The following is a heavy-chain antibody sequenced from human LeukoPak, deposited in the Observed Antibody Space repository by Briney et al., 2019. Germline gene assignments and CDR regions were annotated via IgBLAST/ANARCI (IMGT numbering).Heavy chain of an antibody. CDR1: GYSFTVYY. D-gene: IGHD4-17*01. CDR2: INPNSGGT. Sequence: GASVTVSFTSSGYSFTVYYMHWVRQAPGQGLEWMGWINPNSGGTNYAQKFQGRVTMTRDTSISTAYMELSRLRSDDTAVYYCARGVYGDYLFDYWGQGTLVTVSS. V-gene: IGHV1-2*02. J-gene: IGHJ4*02. CDR3: ARGVYGDYLFDY.